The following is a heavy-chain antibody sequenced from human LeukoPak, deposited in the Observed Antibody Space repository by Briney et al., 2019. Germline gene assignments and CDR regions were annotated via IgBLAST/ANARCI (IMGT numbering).Heavy chain of an antibody. CDR3: AKAPVTSCRGAFCYPFDY. Sequence: PGGSLRLSCAASGFTFSNYNMNWVRQAPGKGLEWVSAMSSSDDGRYYAASVRGRFTISRDTSRSTLYLQMNSLRAEDAAVYYCAKAPVTSCRGAFCYPFDYWGQGTLVTVSS. CDR1: GFTFSNYN. CDR2: MSSSDDGR. J-gene: IGHJ4*02. D-gene: IGHD2-15*01. V-gene: IGHV3-23*01.